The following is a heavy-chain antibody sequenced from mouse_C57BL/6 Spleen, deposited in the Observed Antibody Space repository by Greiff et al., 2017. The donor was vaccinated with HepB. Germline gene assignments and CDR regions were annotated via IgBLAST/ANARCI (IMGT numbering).Heavy chain of an antibody. CDR2: INPNNGGT. Sequence: EVKLQESGPELVKPGASVKMSCKASGYTFTDYNMHWVKQSHGKSLEWIGYINPNNGGTSYNQKFKGKATLTVNKSSSTAYMELRSLTSEDSAVYYCLLWYTFAYWGQGTLVTVSA. J-gene: IGHJ3*01. CDR3: LLWYTFAY. CDR1: GYTFTDYN. V-gene: IGHV1-22*01. D-gene: IGHD2-10*01.